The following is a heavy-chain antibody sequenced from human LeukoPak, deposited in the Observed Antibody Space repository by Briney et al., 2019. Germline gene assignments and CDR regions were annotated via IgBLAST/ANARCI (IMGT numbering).Heavy chain of an antibody. Sequence: GESLKISCKGSGYSFTSYWIGWVRQMPGKGLEWMGITYPGDSDTRYSPSFQGQVTISADKSISTAYLQWSSLKASDTAMYYCARGGYCSSTSCEYFQHWGQGTLVTVSS. D-gene: IGHD2-2*03. CDR2: TYPGDSDT. V-gene: IGHV5-51*01. J-gene: IGHJ1*01. CDR3: ARGGYCSSTSCEYFQH. CDR1: GYSFTSYW.